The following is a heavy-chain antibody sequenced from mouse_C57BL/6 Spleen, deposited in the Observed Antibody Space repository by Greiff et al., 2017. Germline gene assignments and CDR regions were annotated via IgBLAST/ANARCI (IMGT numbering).Heavy chain of an antibody. Sequence: VQLQQPGAELVKPGASVKMSCKASGYTFTSYWITWVKQRPGQGLEWIGDIYPGSGSTNYNEKFKSKATLTVDTSSSTAYMQLSSLTSEDSAVYYCARVTTVVEYCDVWGTGTTVTVSS. CDR1: GYTFTSYW. CDR2: IYPGSGST. J-gene: IGHJ1*03. V-gene: IGHV1-55*01. D-gene: IGHD1-1*01. CDR3: ARVTTVVEYCDV.